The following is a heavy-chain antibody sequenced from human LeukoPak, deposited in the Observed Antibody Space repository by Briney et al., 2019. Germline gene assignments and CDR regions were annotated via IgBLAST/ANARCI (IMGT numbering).Heavy chain of an antibody. V-gene: IGHV4-34*01. D-gene: IGHD6-13*01. Sequence: PSETLSLTCAVYGGSFSGYYWSWIRQPPGKGLEWIGEINHSGSTNYNPSLKGRVTISVDTSKNQFSLKLSSVTAADTAVYYCARAEGPFGSSSWYLDYWGQGTLVTVSS. CDR1: GGSFSGYY. CDR2: INHSGST. CDR3: ARAEGPFGSSSWYLDY. J-gene: IGHJ4*02.